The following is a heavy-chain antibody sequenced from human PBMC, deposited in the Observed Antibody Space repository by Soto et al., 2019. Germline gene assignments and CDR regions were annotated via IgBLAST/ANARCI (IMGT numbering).Heavy chain of an antibody. CDR3: ANGRATYGLLTHDY. J-gene: IGHJ4*02. Sequence: GGALRLSCSASGFSFRNYAMSWVRKAPGKGLEWISTLTGSSSNTYYADSVKGRFAISRDNSRNTLYLQMHSLTAEDTAVYYCANGRATYGLLTHDYWGQGTLVTVSS. CDR1: GFSFRNYA. CDR2: LTGSSSNT. D-gene: IGHD3-9*01. V-gene: IGHV3-23*01.